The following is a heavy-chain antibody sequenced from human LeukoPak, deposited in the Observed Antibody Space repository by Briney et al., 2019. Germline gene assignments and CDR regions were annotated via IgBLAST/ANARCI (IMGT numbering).Heavy chain of an antibody. Sequence: ASVKVSCKASGYSFTTYYLHWVRRAPGQGLEWMGIINPGGGSTTYAQKFHGRVSMTRDTSTSTVYMQMSGLISEDTAVYYCARSTAAGFGTGVDHWGQGTLVTVSS. J-gene: IGHJ4*02. CDR3: ARSTAAGFGTGVDH. CDR2: INPGGGST. V-gene: IGHV1-46*01. CDR1: GYSFTTYY. D-gene: IGHD1-14*01.